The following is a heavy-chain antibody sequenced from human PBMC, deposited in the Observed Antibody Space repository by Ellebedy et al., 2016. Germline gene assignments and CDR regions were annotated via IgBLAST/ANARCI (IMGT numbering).Heavy chain of an antibody. CDR3: ASSLVYSSSPYYYFYIDV. J-gene: IGHJ6*03. CDR1: GGSIRNYY. V-gene: IGHV4-59*12. Sequence: SETLSLXXTVSGGSIRNYYWSWIRQTPGKGLEWIAYVYWSGSTDYNPSLKSRVTISLDTSKSQISLKLTSVTAADTAVYYCASSLVYSSSPYYYFYIDVWGKGTTVTVSS. CDR2: VYWSGST. D-gene: IGHD6-6*01.